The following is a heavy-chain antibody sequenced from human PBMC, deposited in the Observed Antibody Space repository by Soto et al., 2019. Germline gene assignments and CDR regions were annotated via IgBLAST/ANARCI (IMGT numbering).Heavy chain of an antibody. CDR3: AREGYTTPSWFDP. V-gene: IGHV6-1*01. D-gene: IGHD6-13*01. CDR1: GDSVSSNSVA. J-gene: IGHJ5*02. CDR2: TYYRSKWYN. Sequence: SQTLSLTCAISGDSVSSNSVAWNWIRQSPSRGLEWLGRTYYRSKWYNDYAVSVKSRITINPDTSKNQFSLQLNSVTPEDTAVYYCAREGYTTPSWFDPWGQGTLVTVSS.